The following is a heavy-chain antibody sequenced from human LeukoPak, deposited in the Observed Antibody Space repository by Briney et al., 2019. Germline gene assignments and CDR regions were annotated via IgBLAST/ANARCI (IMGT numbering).Heavy chain of an antibody. D-gene: IGHD6-13*01. CDR3: MRGGGNSWFDY. Sequence: ASVKVSCKASGYTFTRHYFHWVRQAPGQGLEWMGWINPNSGDTNFAQEFQGRVTMTRATSISTVYMELTSLRSDDTALHYCMRGGGNSWFDYWGQGTLVSVSS. V-gene: IGHV1-2*02. J-gene: IGHJ4*02. CDR2: INPNSGDT. CDR1: GYTFTRHY.